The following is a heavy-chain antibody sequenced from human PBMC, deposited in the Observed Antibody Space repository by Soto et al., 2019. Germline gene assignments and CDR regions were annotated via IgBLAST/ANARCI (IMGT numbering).Heavy chain of an antibody. V-gene: IGHV4-39*01. CDR2: IYYRGNA. J-gene: IGHJ4*02. Sequence: PSETLSLTCSVSDDSINSDKYYWGWIRQPPGKGLEWIGSIYYRGNAYYNTSIQNRVNISLNKSRSKFSMKLKSVTAADSAVYFCARLEGLATISYYFDFWGPGALVTVSS. CDR1: DDSINSDKYY. CDR3: ARLEGLATISYYFDF. D-gene: IGHD3-9*01.